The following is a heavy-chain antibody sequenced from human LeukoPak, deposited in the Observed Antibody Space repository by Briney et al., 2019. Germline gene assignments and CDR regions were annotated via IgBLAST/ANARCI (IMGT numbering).Heavy chain of an antibody. Sequence: ASVKVSCKASGYTFTGYYMHWVRQAPGQGLEWMGWINPNSGGTNHAQKFQGRVTITRDTSASTAYMELSSLRSEDTALYYCAGDQIGVAAAAYWGQGTLVTVSS. D-gene: IGHD6-13*01. CDR1: GYTFTGYY. CDR2: INPNSGGT. V-gene: IGHV1-2*02. CDR3: AGDQIGVAAAAY. J-gene: IGHJ4*02.